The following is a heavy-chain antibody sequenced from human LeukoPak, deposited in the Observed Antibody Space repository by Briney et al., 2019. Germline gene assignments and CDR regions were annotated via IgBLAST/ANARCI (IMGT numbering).Heavy chain of an antibody. D-gene: IGHD1-26*01. V-gene: IGHV3-7*01. CDR1: GFTVSSNY. Sequence: GGSLRLSCAASGFTVSSNYMSWVRQAPGKELEWVANIDQDGSEKYYVDSVKGRFTISKDNARNSVFLQMNSLRVDGTAVYYCARIKGGTSATISYWGQGTLVTVSS. CDR2: IDQDGSEK. CDR3: ARIKGGTSATISY. J-gene: IGHJ4*02.